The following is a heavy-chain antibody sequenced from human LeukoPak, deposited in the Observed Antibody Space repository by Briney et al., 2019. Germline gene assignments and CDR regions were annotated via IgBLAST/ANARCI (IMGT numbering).Heavy chain of an antibody. V-gene: IGHV3-7*05. Sequence: GGSLRLSCAASGFTFSNAWMSWVRQAPGKGLEWVANIKQDGSEKYYVDSMKGRFTISRDNAKNSLYLQMNSLRAEDTAVYYCARGPYSASYYYVFDYWGQGTLVTVSS. J-gene: IGHJ4*02. CDR3: ARGPYSASYYYVFDY. D-gene: IGHD1-26*01. CDR2: IKQDGSEK. CDR1: GFTFSNAW.